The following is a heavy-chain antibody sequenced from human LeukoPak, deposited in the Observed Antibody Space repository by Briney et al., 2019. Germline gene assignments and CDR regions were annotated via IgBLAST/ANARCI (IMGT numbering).Heavy chain of an antibody. V-gene: IGHV5-51*01. CDR3: ARYPGWGTAISYFDY. CDR1: GYSFTSYW. D-gene: IGHD2-21*02. Sequence: GESLKISCKGSGYSFTSYWIGWVRQMPGKGLEWMGIIYPGDSDTRYSPSFQGQVTISADKSISTAYLQWSSLKASDTAMYYCARYPGWGTAISYFDYWGQGTLVTVSS. CDR2: IYPGDSDT. J-gene: IGHJ4*02.